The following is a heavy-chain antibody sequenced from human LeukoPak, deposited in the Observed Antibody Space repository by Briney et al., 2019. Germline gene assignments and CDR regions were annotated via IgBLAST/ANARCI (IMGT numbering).Heavy chain of an antibody. D-gene: IGHD2-15*01. CDR1: GFTISGNY. CDR3: ARDSYCTGDSCKSGP. V-gene: IGHV3-66*01. J-gene: IGHJ5*02. Sequence: PGGSLRPSCVASGFTISGNYMSWVRQAPGKGLEWVSIIHAGGGTYYADSVEGRFAISRDNSKNTLYLQMNSLRVEDTAIYYCARDSYCTGDSCKSGPWGQGTLVTVSS. CDR2: IHAGGGT.